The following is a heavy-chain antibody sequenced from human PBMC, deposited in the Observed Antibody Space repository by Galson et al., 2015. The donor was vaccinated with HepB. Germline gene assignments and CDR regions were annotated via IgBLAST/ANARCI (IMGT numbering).Heavy chain of an antibody. V-gene: IGHV1-69*04. CDR2: IIPILGIA. CDR3: ARDLGAASEFDY. J-gene: IGHJ4*02. Sequence: SVKVSCKASGGTFSSYAISWVRQAPGQGLEWMGRIIPILGIANYAQKFQGRVTITADKSTRTAYMELSSLRSEDTAVYYCARDLGAASEFDYWGQGSLVTVSS. CDR1: GGTFSSYA. D-gene: IGHD6-13*01.